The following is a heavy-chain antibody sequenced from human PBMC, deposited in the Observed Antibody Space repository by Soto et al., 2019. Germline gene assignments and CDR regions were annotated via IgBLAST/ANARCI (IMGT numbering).Heavy chain of an antibody. J-gene: IGHJ6*02. CDR2: ITSSSTYI. V-gene: IGHV3-21*01. CDR1: GFTFSSYS. CDR3: ARALTQYCSGGSCYYYGMDV. D-gene: IGHD2-15*01. Sequence: EVQLVDSGGGLVKPGGSLRLSCAASGFTFSSYSMNWVRQAPGKGLEWVSSITSSSTYIYYADSVKGRFTISRDNAKNSLYLQMNSLRAEDTAVYYCARALTQYCSGGSCYYYGMDVWGQGTTVTVSS.